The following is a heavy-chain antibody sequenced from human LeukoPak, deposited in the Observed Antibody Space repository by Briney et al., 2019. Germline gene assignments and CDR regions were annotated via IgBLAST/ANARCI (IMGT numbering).Heavy chain of an antibody. D-gene: IGHD2-15*01. CDR1: GYTFTGYY. CDR3: ARSGSVRLTVAPFDY. Sequence: ASVKVSCKASGYTFTGYYMHWVRQAPGQGLEWMGWINPNTGGTNYAQKFQGRVTMTRDTSISTAYMELSRLRSDGTAVYLCARSGSVRLTVAPFDYWGQGTLVTVSS. J-gene: IGHJ4*02. V-gene: IGHV1-2*02. CDR2: INPNTGGT.